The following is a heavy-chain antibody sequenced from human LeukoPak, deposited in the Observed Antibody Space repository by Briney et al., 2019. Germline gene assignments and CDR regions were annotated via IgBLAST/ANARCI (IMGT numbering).Heavy chain of an antibody. CDR2: IIPIFGTA. CDR3: AISIAVAWYVNWFDP. D-gene: IGHD6-19*01. Sequence: GASVKASCKASGYTFTSYGISWVRQAPGQGLEWMGRIIPIFGTANYAQKFQGRVTITTDESTSTAYMELSSLRSEDTAVYYCAISIAVAWYVNWFDPWGQGTLVTVSS. J-gene: IGHJ5*02. V-gene: IGHV1-69*05. CDR1: GYTFTSYG.